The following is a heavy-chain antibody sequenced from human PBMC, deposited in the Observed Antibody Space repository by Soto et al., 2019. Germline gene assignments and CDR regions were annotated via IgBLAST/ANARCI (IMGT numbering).Heavy chain of an antibody. D-gene: IGHD1-26*01. V-gene: IGHV4-34*01. J-gene: IGHJ4*02. CDR3: ARGEGGSPNY. CDR1: GGSFSGYY. Sequence: QVQLQQWGAGLLKPSETLSLTCAVYGGSFSGYYWSWNRQPPGKGLEWIGEINHSGSTNYNPSLKSRVTISVDTSKNQVSLKLSSVTAADTAVYYCARGEGGSPNYWGQGTLVTASS. CDR2: INHSGST.